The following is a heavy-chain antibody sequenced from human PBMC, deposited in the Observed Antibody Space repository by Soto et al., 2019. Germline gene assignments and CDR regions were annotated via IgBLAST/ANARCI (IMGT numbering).Heavy chain of an antibody. CDR3: ARVLPGIAAAYDAFDV. J-gene: IGHJ3*01. D-gene: IGHD6-13*01. CDR2: IYYDGGT. Sequence: SETLSLTYTVSGDSVISATYYWSWIRQPPGKGLEWIGYIYYDGGTTYNSSLKSRVTISTDTSRSQLSLQLNSATPADTAVYYCARVLPGIAAAYDAFDVWGQGTMVTVSS. V-gene: IGHV4-61*01. CDR1: GDSVISATYY.